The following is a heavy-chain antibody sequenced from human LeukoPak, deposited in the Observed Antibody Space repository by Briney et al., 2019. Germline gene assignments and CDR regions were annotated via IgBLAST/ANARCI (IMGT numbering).Heavy chain of an antibody. CDR2: ISSSGSTI. CDR1: GFTFSSYE. J-gene: IGHJ4*02. CDR3: ASVSEASYEYYFDY. D-gene: IGHD5-12*01. Sequence: PGGSLRLSCAASGFTFSSYEMNWVRQAPGKGLEWVSYISSSGSTIYYADSVKGRFTISRDNAKNSLYLQMNSLRAEDTAVYYCASVSEASYEYYFDYWGQGTLVTVSS. V-gene: IGHV3-48*03.